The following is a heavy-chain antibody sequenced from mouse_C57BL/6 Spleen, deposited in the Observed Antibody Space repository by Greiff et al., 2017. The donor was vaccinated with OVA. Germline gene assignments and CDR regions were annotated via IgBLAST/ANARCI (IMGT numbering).Heavy chain of an antibody. Sequence: QVQLQQSGAELARPGASVKLSCKASGYTFTSYGISWVKQRTGQGLEWIGEIYPRSGNTYYNEKFKGKATLTADKSSSTAYMELRSLTSEDYAVYFCARGGVYYDYDGYYCAMDDWGQGTSVTVSS. V-gene: IGHV1-81*01. J-gene: IGHJ4*01. D-gene: IGHD2-4*01. CDR2: IYPRSGNT. CDR3: ARGGVYYDYDGYYCAMDD. CDR1: GYTFTSYG.